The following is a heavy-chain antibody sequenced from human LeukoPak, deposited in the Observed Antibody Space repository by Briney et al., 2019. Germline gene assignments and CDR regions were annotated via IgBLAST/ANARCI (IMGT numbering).Heavy chain of an antibody. Sequence: GRSLRLSCAASGFTFSSYAMHWVRQAPGKGLEWVAVISYDGSNKHYADSVKGRFTISRDNSKNTLYLQMNSLRAEDTAVYYCARDYSGSYFDYWGQGTLVTVSS. CDR1: GFTFSSYA. D-gene: IGHD1-26*01. J-gene: IGHJ4*02. CDR3: ARDYSGSYFDY. V-gene: IGHV3-30-3*01. CDR2: ISYDGSNK.